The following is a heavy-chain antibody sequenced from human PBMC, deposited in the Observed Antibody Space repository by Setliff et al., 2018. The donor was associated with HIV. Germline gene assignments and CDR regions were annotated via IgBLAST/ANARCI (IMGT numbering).Heavy chain of an antibody. CDR2: INAGNGNT. V-gene: IGHV1-3*01. CDR1: GYTFTSYA. D-gene: IGHD1-20*01. CDR3: AREARYQDRYYYYMDV. Sequence: ASVKVSCKASGYTFTSYAMHWVRQAPGQRLEWMGWINAGNGNTKYSQRFQGRVTMTRDTSASTVYMELSSLRSEDTAVYYCAREARYQDRYYYYMDVWGKGTTVTVSS. J-gene: IGHJ6*03.